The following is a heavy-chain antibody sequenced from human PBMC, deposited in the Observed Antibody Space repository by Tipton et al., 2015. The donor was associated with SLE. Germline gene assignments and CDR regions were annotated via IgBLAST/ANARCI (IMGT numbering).Heavy chain of an antibody. Sequence: TLSLTCGVSGYSISSGYFWGWIRQSPGKGLEWIGSVNHRGTTYYTPSLESRITISVDTSKNQFSLRLRSVTAADTAVYFCAVVRGLSDWGQGTLVTVSS. J-gene: IGHJ4*02. CDR1: GYSISSGYF. CDR2: VNHRGTT. CDR3: AVVRGLSD. V-gene: IGHV4-38-2*01. D-gene: IGHD5/OR15-5a*01.